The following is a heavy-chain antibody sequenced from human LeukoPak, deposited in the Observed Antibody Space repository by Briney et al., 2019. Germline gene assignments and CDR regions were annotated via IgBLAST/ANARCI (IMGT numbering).Heavy chain of an antibody. Sequence: GGSLRLSCAASGFTFSSYSTNWVRQAPGKGLEWVSYITSSGNTIYYADSVKGRFTISRDNAKNSLYLQINSLRAEDTAVYYCARLTTMTTTGGPFDYWGQGTLVTVSS. CDR2: ITSSGNTI. CDR3: ARLTTMTTTGGPFDY. CDR1: GFTFSSYS. J-gene: IGHJ4*02. D-gene: IGHD4-17*01. V-gene: IGHV3-48*04.